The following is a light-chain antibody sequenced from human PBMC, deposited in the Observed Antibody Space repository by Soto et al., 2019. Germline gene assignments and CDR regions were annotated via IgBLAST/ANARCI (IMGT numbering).Light chain of an antibody. CDR3: QQYNSYPRT. CDR2: LAS. Sequence: DIQMTQSPSTLSASVGDRVTITCRASQSIGRWLAWYQQRPGKAPKLIIYLASSLESGVPSTFSGSGSGTEFTLTISSLQPDDFATYYCQQYNSYPRTFGQGTKVEVK. J-gene: IGKJ1*01. V-gene: IGKV1-5*03. CDR1: QSIGRW.